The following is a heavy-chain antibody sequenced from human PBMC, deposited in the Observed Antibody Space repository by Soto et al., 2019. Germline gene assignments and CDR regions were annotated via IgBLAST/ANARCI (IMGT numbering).Heavy chain of an antibody. D-gene: IGHD4-17*01. CDR2: VYYTGDT. V-gene: IGHV4-59*08. CDR3: VRQGIDYLHGLVDV. CDR1: SGPDRSHN. Sequence: QVQLQQSGPRLVKPSDTLSLTCTVSSGPDRSHNWGWIRQPPGRGLEWIGYVYYTGDTAYNPSLRGRVTISADTSTNYISLTLNSATAADTAVYYCVRQGIDYLHGLVDVWGQGTTLSVSS. J-gene: IGHJ6*02.